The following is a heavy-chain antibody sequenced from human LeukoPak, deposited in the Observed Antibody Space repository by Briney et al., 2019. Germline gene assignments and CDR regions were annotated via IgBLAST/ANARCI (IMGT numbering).Heavy chain of an antibody. CDR1: GFTFSSYS. D-gene: IGHD3-22*01. CDR3: ATQPDAYYYDSSGYLDY. V-gene: IGHV3-48*01. CDR2: ISSSSSTI. J-gene: IGHJ4*02. Sequence: GGSLRLSCAASGFTFSSYSMNWVRQAPGKGLEWVSYISSSSSTIYYADSVKGRSTISRDNAKNSLYLQMNSLRAEDTAVYYCATQPDAYYYDSSGYLDYWGQGTLVTVSS.